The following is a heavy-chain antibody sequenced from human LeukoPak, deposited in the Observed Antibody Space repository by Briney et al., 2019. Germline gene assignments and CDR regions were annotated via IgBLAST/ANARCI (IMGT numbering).Heavy chain of an antibody. D-gene: IGHD2-2*01. Sequence: GGSLRLSCAASGFTFSSYAMSWVRQAPGKGLEWVSAISGSGGSTYYADSVKGRFTISRDNSKNTLYLQMNSLRAEDTAVYYCARTRGVWYQLLSHFDYWGQGTLVTVSS. J-gene: IGHJ4*02. CDR2: ISGSGGST. CDR3: ARTRGVWYQLLSHFDY. CDR1: GFTFSSYA. V-gene: IGHV3-23*01.